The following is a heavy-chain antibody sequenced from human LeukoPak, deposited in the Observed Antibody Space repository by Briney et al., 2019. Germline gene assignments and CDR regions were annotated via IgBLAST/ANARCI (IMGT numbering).Heavy chain of an antibody. CDR3: ARDEGAAAGDAY. CDR1: GFTFSTYA. V-gene: IGHV3-64*01. Sequence: GGSLRHSCAASGFTFSTYAMHWVRQAPGKGLEYVSAINSNGGTTYYANSVKGRFTISRDNSKNTVYLQMGSLRAEDMAVYFCARDEGAAAGDAYWGQGTLVTVSS. D-gene: IGHD6-13*01. CDR2: INSNGGTT. J-gene: IGHJ4*02.